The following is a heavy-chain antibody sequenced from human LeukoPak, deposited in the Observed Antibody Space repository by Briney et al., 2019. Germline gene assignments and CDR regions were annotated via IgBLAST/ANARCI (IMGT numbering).Heavy chain of an antibody. CDR1: GYTFSSYA. CDR2: INTGNDNT. CDR3: ARANWGKEGDY. Sequence: GASVKVSCKASGYTFSSYAMHWVRQAPGQRLEWMGCINTGNDNTQYSENFQGRVTITRDTSASTVYMELSSLRSEDTAVYYCARANWGKEGDYWGQGTLVTVSS. D-gene: IGHD7-27*01. J-gene: IGHJ4*02. V-gene: IGHV1-3*04.